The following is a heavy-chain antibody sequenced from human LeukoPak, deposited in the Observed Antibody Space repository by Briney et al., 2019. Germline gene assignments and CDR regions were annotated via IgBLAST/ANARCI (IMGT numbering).Heavy chain of an antibody. CDR1: GFTFSNYW. CDR3: ARALYNRGWYPDYFDS. J-gene: IGHJ4*02. V-gene: IGHV3-7*01. CDR2: IKRDGSDN. Sequence: PGGSLRLSCAASGFTFSNYWMSWVRQAPGKGLEWVANIKRDGSDNYFVGSVEGRFTISRDNAKNSLYLQMSSLRAEDTAIYYCARALYNRGWYPDYFDSWGQGTLVTVSA. D-gene: IGHD6-19*01.